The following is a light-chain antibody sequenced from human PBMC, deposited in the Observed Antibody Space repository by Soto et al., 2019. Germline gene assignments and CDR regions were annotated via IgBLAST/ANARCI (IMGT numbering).Light chain of an antibody. CDR3: QQYHGYSLT. CDR1: QTISFS. J-gene: IGKJ1*01. Sequence: DIQMTQSPATLAASLGDRVTITCGASQTISFSFAWYQQKPGKAPKLLIYDASTLQSGVPSRFRGSESGTEFILTISGLPPDDFETYYCQQYHGYSLTFGQGTKVDIK. CDR2: DAS. V-gene: IGKV1-5*01.